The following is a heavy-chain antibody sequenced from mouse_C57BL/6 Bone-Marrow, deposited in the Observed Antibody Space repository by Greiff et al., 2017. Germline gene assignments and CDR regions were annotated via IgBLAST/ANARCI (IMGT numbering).Heavy chain of an antibody. CDR1: GFTFTDYY. CDR2: IRNKANGYTT. CDR3: ARCPDGYDVPYAMDY. Sequence: EVKLVESGGGLVQPGGSLSLSCAASGFTFTDYYMSWVRQPPGKALEWLGFIRNKANGYTTEYSATVKGRFTITRDKSQSIHYLQMNAMRAEYSATYYCARCPDGYDVPYAMDYWGQGTSVTVSS. D-gene: IGHD2-2*01. J-gene: IGHJ4*01. V-gene: IGHV7-3*01.